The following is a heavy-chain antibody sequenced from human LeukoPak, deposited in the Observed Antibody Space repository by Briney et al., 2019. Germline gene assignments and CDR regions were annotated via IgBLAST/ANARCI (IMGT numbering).Heavy chain of an antibody. CDR3: AKDRWGNYYMDV. Sequence: GGTLRLSCAASGFTFSSYGMHWVRQAPGKEMEWVAFIRFDGSNKFYVDSVQGRFTISRDNSKNRLYLQMNSLRAEDTAVYYCAKDRWGNYYMDVWGKGTTVIISS. CDR2: IRFDGSNK. CDR1: GFTFSSYG. V-gene: IGHV3-30*02. D-gene: IGHD4-23*01. J-gene: IGHJ6*03.